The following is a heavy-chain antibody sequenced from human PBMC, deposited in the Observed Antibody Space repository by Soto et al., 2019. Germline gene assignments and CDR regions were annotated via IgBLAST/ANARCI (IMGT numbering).Heavy chain of an antibody. CDR3: ARLAGGGYCSSTSCSAIGSFDP. CDR2: IYYSGST. J-gene: IGHJ5*02. Sequence: SETLSLTCTVSGGSISSSSYYWGWIRQPPGKGLEWIGSIYYSGSTYYNPSLKSRVTISVDTSKNQFSLKPSSVTAADTAVYYCARLAGGGYCSSTSCSAIGSFDPWGQGTLVTVSS. CDR1: GGSISSSSYY. D-gene: IGHD2-2*01. V-gene: IGHV4-39*01.